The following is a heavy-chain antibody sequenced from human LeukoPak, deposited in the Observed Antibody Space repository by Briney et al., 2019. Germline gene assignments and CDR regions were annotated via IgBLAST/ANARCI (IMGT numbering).Heavy chain of an antibody. CDR1: GFTFSTYA. D-gene: IGHD5-18*01. V-gene: IGHV3-30*04. CDR3: ARARSSYGYGDAFDI. Sequence: GGSLRLSCAASGFTFSTYAMHWVRQAPGKGLEWVAVISYDGSSKYYADSVKGRFTISRDNSKNTLYLQMNSLRAEDTAVYYCARARSSYGYGDAFDIWGQGTMVTVSS. CDR2: ISYDGSSK. J-gene: IGHJ3*02.